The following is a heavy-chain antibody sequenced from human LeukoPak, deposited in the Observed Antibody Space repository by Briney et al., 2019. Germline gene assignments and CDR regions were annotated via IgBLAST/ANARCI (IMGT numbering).Heavy chain of an antibody. CDR3: AREEDSYGYFDFDY. D-gene: IGHD5-18*01. J-gene: IGHJ4*02. Sequence: SETLSLTCTVSGYSISSGYYWGWIRQPPGKGVEWIGSIYHSGSTYYNPSLKSRVTISVDTSKNQFSLKLSSVTAADTAVYYCAREEDSYGYFDFDYWGQGTLVTVSS. CDR2: IYHSGST. V-gene: IGHV4-38-2*02. CDR1: GYSISSGYY.